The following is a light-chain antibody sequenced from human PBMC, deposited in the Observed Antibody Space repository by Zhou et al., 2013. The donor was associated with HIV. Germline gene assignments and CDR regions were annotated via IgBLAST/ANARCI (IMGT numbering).Light chain of an antibody. V-gene: IGKV3-20*01. CDR2: GAS. CDR1: QSVSSRF. CDR3: QQYDSSPRT. Sequence: EIVLTQSPGTLSLSPGERATLSCRASQSVSSRFLARYQQKPGQAPRLLIYGASSRATGIPDRFSGSGSGTDFTLTISRLEPEDFAVYYCQQYDSSPRTFGQGTKVEIK. J-gene: IGKJ1*01.